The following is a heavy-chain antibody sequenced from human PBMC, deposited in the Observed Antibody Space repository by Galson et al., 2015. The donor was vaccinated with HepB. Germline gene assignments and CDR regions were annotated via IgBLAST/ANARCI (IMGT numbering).Heavy chain of an antibody. Sequence: SLRLSCAASGFTFSSYTMNWVRQAPGKGLEWVSSIRSSSSYIYYADSVKGRFTTSRDNAKNSLYLQMNSLRAEDTAVYYCARDPIVWFGTHGDYWGQGTLVTVSS. J-gene: IGHJ4*02. D-gene: IGHD3-10*01. V-gene: IGHV3-21*01. CDR1: GFTFSSYT. CDR3: ARDPIVWFGTHGDY. CDR2: IRSSSSYI.